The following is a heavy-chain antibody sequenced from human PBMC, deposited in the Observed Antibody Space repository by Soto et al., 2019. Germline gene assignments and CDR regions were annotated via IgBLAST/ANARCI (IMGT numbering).Heavy chain of an antibody. D-gene: IGHD1-1*01. Sequence: EVQLVESGGGLVKPGGSLRLSCAASGFTFTNAWMNWVRQTPGQGLEWVGRIRSKADGGTTDYAATVKGRFSISREDSENTLFLEMNSLKTDDTGVYYCATTKVGTNTFGVWGQGTMVIVSS. CDR2: IRSKADGGTT. CDR3: ATTKVGTNTFGV. CDR1: GFTFTNAW. V-gene: IGHV3-15*07. J-gene: IGHJ3*01.